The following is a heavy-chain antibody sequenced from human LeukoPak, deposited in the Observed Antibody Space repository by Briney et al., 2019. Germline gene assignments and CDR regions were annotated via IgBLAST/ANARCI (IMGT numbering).Heavy chain of an antibody. Sequence: ASVKVSCKASGYTFTGYYIHWVRQAPGQGLEWMGQIKPNSGGTDYAQKFQGRVTMTRDTSISTAYMEVSRLTSDDTAVYYCATTTSGTYLFDYWGQGTLVTVSS. V-gene: IGHV1-2*06. CDR3: ATTTSGTYLFDY. CDR2: IKPNSGGT. CDR1: GYTFTGYY. D-gene: IGHD5-12*01. J-gene: IGHJ4*02.